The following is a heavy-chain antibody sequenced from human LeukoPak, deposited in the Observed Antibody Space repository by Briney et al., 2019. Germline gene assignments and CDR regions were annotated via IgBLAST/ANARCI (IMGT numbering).Heavy chain of an antibody. CDR3: AYHMRIDSSSWPFMDY. CDR2: IIPIFGTA. Sequence: SVRVSCKASGGTFSSYAISWVRQAPGQGLEWMGRIIPIFGTANYAQKFQGRVTITADKSTSTAYMELSSLRSEDTAVYYCAYHMRIDSSSWPFMDYWGQGTLVTVSS. D-gene: IGHD6-13*01. CDR1: GGTFSSYA. V-gene: IGHV1-69*06. J-gene: IGHJ4*02.